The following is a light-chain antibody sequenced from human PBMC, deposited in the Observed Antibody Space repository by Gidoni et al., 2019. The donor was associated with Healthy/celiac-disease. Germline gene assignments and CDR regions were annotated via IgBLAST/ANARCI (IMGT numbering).Light chain of an antibody. CDR2: DAS. V-gene: IGKV1-33*01. CDR1: QDISNY. CDR3: QQYDNLPPG. J-gene: IGKJ2*01. Sequence: DIQMTQSPSSLSASVGDRVTITCQASQDISNYLNWYQQKPGKAPKLLIYDASNLETGVPSRFSGSGSGTDFTFTISSLQPEDIATYYCQQYDNLPPGFXQXTKLEIK.